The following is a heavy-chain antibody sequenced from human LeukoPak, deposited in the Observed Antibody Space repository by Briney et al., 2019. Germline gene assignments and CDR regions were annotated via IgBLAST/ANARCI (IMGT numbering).Heavy chain of an antibody. Sequence: GGSLRLSCAASGFTFSSYAMSWVRQAPGKGLEWVSAISGSGGSTYYADSVKGRFTISRDNSKNTLYLQMNSLRAEDTAVYYCARALVVVGLYYYYGMDVWGQGTTVTVSS. CDR1: GFTFSSYA. CDR3: ARALVVVGLYYYYGMDV. V-gene: IGHV3-23*01. D-gene: IGHD2-21*01. CDR2: ISGSGGST. J-gene: IGHJ6*02.